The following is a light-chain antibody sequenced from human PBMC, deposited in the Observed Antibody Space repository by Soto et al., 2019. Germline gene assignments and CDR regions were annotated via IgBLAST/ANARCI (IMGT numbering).Light chain of an antibody. CDR2: GAS. CDR3: QRYGSSPRFT. J-gene: IGKJ3*01. V-gene: IGKV3-20*01. CDR1: QSVSSSY. Sequence: ESVLTQSAGTLSLSPGERATLSCRASQSVSSSYLAWYQHKPGQAPRLLIYGASSRATGIPDRFSGSGSGTDFTLTISRLEPEDLAVYYCQRYGSSPRFTFGPGTKVDIK.